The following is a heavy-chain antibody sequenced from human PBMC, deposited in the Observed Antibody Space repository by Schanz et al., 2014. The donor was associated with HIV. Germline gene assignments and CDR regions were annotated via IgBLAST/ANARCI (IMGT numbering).Heavy chain of an antibody. CDR3: AREREESIAYYYYGMDV. D-gene: IGHD1-26*01. CDR1: GFTFSSYS. J-gene: IGHJ6*02. Sequence: EVQLVESGGGLVKPGGSPRLSCAASGFTFSSYSMNWVRQAPGKGLEWVSSISYTGTYMYYADSVKGRFTISRDNAKNSLYLQMNSLRAEDTAVYYCAREREESIAYYYYGMDVWGQGTAVTVSS. V-gene: IGHV3-21*01. CDR2: ISYTGTYM.